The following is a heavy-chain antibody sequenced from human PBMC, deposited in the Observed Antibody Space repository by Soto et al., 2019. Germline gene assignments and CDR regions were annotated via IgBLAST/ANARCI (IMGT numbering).Heavy chain of an antibody. CDR3: AHRRGGPSXX. Sequence: QITLKESGPTLXKPTQTLTLTCTLSGVSLTTNGVGVDWIRQPPGKALEWLALIYWDDDILYSPXXXXXXXXXXXXXXXXXXXXVXNMDSXDTAXYXCAHRRGGPSXXWGQ. CDR1: GVSLTTNGVG. D-gene: IGHD2-21*01. CDR2: IYWDDDI. V-gene: IGHV2-5*02. J-gene: IGHJ3*01.